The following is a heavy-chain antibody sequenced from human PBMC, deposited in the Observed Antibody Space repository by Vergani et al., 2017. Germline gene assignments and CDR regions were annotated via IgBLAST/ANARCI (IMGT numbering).Heavy chain of an antibody. CDR1: GFTFSSYA. CDR3: ARGFGWGGYSGYEDYYYYMDV. CDR2: ISSNGGST. V-gene: IGHV3-64*01. Sequence: EVQLVESGGGLVQPVGSLRLSCAASGFTFSSYAMHWVRQAPGKGLEYVSAISSNGGSTYYANSVKGRFTISRDNSKNTLYLQMGSLRAEDMAVYYCARGFGWGGYSGYEDYYYYMDVWGKGTTVTVSS. D-gene: IGHD5-12*01. J-gene: IGHJ6*03.